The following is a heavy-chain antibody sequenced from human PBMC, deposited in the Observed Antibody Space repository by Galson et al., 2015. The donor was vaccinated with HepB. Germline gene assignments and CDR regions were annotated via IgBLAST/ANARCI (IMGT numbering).Heavy chain of an antibody. CDR3: ARDHGGVSVHSTYGTFDI. V-gene: IGHV3-7*01. J-gene: IGHJ3*02. Sequence: SLRLSCAASGFTFSSYWMSWVRQAPGKGLEWVANIKQDGSEKYYVDSEKGRFTISRDNARNSLYLQLISLRAEDTAMYYCARDHGGVSVHSTYGTFDIWGQGTMVTVSS. CDR1: GFTFSSYW. D-gene: IGHD2-8*02. CDR2: IKQDGSEK.